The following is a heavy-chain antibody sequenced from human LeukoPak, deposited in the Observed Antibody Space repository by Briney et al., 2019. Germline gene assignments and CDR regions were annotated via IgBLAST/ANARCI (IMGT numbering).Heavy chain of an antibody. D-gene: IGHD3-10*01. J-gene: IGHJ4*02. CDR3: ARQSSLVRGVIKSFDY. CDR1: GYAISSGYY. Sequence: SETLSLTCTVSGYAISSGYYWTWIRQPPGKGLELIGTIFHSGSTYYNPSLKSRITISVDTSKNQFSLKLSSVTAADTAVYYCARQSSLVRGVIKSFDYWGQGTLVTVSS. V-gene: IGHV4-38-2*02. CDR2: IFHSGST.